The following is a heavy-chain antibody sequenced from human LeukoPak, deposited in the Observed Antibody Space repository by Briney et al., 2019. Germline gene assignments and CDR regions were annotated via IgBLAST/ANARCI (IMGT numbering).Heavy chain of an antibody. D-gene: IGHD6-19*01. CDR3: ANMAVAGKRDAFDI. J-gene: IGHJ3*02. CDR2: IRYDGSNK. Sequence: GGSLRLSCAASGFTFSSYGMHWVRQAPGKGLEWVAFIRYDGSNKYYADSVKGRFTISRDNSKDTLYLQMNSLRAEDTAVYYCANMAVAGKRDAFDIWGQGTMVTVSS. CDR1: GFTFSSYG. V-gene: IGHV3-30*02.